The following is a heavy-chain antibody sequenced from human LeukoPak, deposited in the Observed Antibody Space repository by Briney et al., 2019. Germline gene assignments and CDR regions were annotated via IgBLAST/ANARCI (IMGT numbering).Heavy chain of an antibody. V-gene: IGHV3-23*01. CDR2: ISGSGGST. CDR3: AKALPYSSGWLYFDY. J-gene: IGHJ4*02. CDR1: GFTFSSYA. D-gene: IGHD6-19*01. Sequence: PAGGPVRLSCAASGFTFSSYAMSWVRQAPGKGLEWVSAISGSGGSTYYPASVKGRSTISRDNSKNTLYLQMNSLRAEDTAVYYCAKALPYSSGWLYFDYWGQGTLVTVSS.